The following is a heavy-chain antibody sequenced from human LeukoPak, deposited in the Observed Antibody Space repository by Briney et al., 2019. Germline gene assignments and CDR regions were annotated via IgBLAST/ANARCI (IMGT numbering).Heavy chain of an antibody. V-gene: IGHV5-51*01. CDR1: GYTFTSYW. D-gene: IGHD1-7*01. Sequence: GECLKISCKASGYTFTSYWIGWVRQMPGKGLECMGIAYPGDSDTRYSPSFQGQVTISADKSINTAYLHWSRLKTSDTAIYYCARRGLELRGDYDYYTDVWGKGTTVTVSS. CDR2: AYPGDSDT. CDR3: ARRGLELRGDYDYYTDV. J-gene: IGHJ6*03.